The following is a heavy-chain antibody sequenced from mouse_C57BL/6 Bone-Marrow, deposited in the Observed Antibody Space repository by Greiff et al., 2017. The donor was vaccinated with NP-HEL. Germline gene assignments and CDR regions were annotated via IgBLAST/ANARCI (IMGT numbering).Heavy chain of an antibody. Sequence: EVQLQESGPVLVKPGASVKMSCKASGYTFTDYYMNWVKQSHGKSLEWIGVINPYNGGTSYNQKFKGKATLTVDKSSSTAYMELNSLTSEDSAVYYCARDGSSLRAYYYAMDYWGQGTSVTVSS. V-gene: IGHV1-19*01. D-gene: IGHD1-1*01. CDR1: GYTFTDYY. CDR2: INPYNGGT. J-gene: IGHJ4*01. CDR3: ARDGSSLRAYYYAMDY.